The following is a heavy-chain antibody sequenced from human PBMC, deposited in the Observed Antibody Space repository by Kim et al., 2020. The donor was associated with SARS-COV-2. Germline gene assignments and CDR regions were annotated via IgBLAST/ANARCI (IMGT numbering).Heavy chain of an antibody. CDR2: ISIKTDNYAT. CDR1: GFTFSGSS. CDR3: TPGSGSNFDP. V-gene: IGHV3-73*01. D-gene: IGHD3-10*01. J-gene: IGHJ5*02. Sequence: GGSLRLSCAASGFTFSGSSLHWVRQASGKGLEWIGRISIKTDNYATTYAASVKGRFAISRDDSKNTAYLQMNSLQTEDTAVYYCTPGSGSNFDPWGQGTLVTVSS.